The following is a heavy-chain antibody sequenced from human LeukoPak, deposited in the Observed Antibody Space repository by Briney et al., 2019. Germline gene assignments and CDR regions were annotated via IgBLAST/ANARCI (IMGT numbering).Heavy chain of an antibody. V-gene: IGHV1-2*02. CDR3: ARFQYGSGSYYAMDV. Sequence: ASVKVSCKASGYSFSGHYMHWVRQAPGQGLEWMGWINPNSGGTNYAQKFQGRVTMTRDTSISTAYMELSRLRSDDTAVYYCARFQYGSGSYYAMDVWGKGTTVTISS. J-gene: IGHJ6*04. CDR1: GYSFSGHY. CDR2: INPNSGGT. D-gene: IGHD3-10*01.